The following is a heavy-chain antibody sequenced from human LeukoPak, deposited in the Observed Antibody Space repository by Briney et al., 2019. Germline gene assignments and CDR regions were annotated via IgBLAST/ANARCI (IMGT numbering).Heavy chain of an antibody. Sequence: SETLSLTCTVSGGSISSSSHYWGWIRQPPGKGLEWIVYIYYSGSTNYNPALKSRATISVDTSKNQFSLKLSSVTAADTAVYYCARGDGYNYSRYYYYYMDVWGKGTTVTVSS. CDR1: GGSISSSSHY. D-gene: IGHD5-24*01. CDR2: IYYSGST. J-gene: IGHJ6*03. CDR3: ARGDGYNYSRYYYYYMDV. V-gene: IGHV4-61*05.